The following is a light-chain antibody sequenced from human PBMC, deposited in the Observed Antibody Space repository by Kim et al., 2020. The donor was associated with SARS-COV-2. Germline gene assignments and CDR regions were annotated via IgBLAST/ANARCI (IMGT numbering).Light chain of an antibody. CDR2: GAS. Sequence: DIQMTQSPSTMSASVGDKVTITCRASQSISDCLAWYQQKPGKAPKLLISGASTLESGVPSRFSGSGSGTDFTLTISSLQPDDFATYYCQQYYTYSSTFGQGTKLEI. V-gene: IGKV1-5*01. CDR1: QSISDC. J-gene: IGKJ2*01. CDR3: QQYYTYSST.